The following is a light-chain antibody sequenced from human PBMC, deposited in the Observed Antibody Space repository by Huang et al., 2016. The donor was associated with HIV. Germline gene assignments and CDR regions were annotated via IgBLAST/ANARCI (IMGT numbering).Light chain of an antibody. Sequence: ETVLTQSPATLSLSPGESATLSCRASQSVNSYLAWYQQKPGQTPRLLIYDASNRATGNPARFSGSGSGTDFTLTISSLEPEDFAVYYCQQRKYWPPITFGQGTRLEIK. CDR1: QSVNSY. J-gene: IGKJ5*01. CDR2: DAS. CDR3: QQRKYWPPIT. V-gene: IGKV3-11*01.